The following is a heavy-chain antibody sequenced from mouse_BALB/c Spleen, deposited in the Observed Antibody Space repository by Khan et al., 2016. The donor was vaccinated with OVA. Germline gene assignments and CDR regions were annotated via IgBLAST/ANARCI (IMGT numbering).Heavy chain of an antibody. CDR1: GFTFSSFV. J-gene: IGHJ3*01. CDR3: ASGNYGWFAY. CDR2: ISSAATYT. V-gene: IGHV5-9-1*01. Sequence: EVELVESGGVLLEPGGSLKLSCAASGFTFSSFVMSWVRQTPEKRLEWVATISSAATYTYYPDSVKGRFTISRDNAKNTLYLQMNSLRSDDTAIYYCASGNYGWFAYWGQGTLVTVS. D-gene: IGHD2-1*01.